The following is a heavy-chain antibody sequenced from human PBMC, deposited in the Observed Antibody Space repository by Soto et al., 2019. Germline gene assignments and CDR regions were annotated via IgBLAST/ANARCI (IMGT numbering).Heavy chain of an antibody. CDR3: ARDRALLKRGYSGYDVYYYMDV. D-gene: IGHD5-12*01. V-gene: IGHV6-1*01. Sequence: SQTLSLTCAISGDSVSSNSAAWNWIRQSPSRGLEWLGRTYYRSKWYNDYAVSVKSRITINPDTSKNQFSLQLNSVTPEDTAVYYCARDRALLKRGYSGYDVYYYMDVWGKGTTVTVSS. CDR1: GDSVSSNSAA. CDR2: TYYRSKWYN. J-gene: IGHJ6*03.